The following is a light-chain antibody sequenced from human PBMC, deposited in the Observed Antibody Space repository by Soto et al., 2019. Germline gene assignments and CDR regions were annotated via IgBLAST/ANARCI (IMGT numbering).Light chain of an antibody. CDR1: QTIDTY. CDR3: QQSYSSPRP. V-gene: IGKV1-39*01. J-gene: IGKJ2*01. CDR2: VAS. Sequence: DIQMTQSPSSLSASLGDRVTITCRTSQTIDTYLNWYQQKPGKAHQLLIYVASTLQSGVPSRISGSGSGTNFTLTISGLQPEYFAAYYCQQSYSSPRPFGQGTKLE.